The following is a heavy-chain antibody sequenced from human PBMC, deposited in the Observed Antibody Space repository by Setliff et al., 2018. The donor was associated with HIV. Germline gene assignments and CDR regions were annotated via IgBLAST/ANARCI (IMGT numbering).Heavy chain of an antibody. J-gene: IGHJ6*04. V-gene: IGHV4-59*08. CDR2: MYSSGGN. D-gene: IGHD2-21*02. CDR1: GASISNYY. CDR3: ARHGGDWGPFDY. Sequence: SETLSLTCTVSGASISNYYWSWIRQSPGKGLEWIGSMYSSGGNTYNPSLKSRVTISGGPSQNQFLLKVTSVTAADTAVYYCARHGGDWGPFDYWGKGTTVTVSS.